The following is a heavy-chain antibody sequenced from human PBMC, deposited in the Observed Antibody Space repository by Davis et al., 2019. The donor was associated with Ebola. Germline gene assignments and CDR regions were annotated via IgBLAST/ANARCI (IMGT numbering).Heavy chain of an antibody. CDR2: ISGSGGST. Sequence: GGSLRLSCAASGFTFSSYAMSWVRQAPGKGLEWVSAISGSGGSTYYADSVKGRFTISRDNSKNTLYLQMNSLRAEDTAVYYCAKDGYYYDSSGYYSLHDYWGQGTLVTVSS. CDR3: AKDGYYYDSSGYYSLHDY. V-gene: IGHV3-23*01. J-gene: IGHJ4*02. CDR1: GFTFSSYA. D-gene: IGHD3-22*01.